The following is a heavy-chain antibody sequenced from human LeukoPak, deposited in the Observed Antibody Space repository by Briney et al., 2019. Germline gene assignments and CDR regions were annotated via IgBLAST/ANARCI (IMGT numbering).Heavy chain of an antibody. CDR3: ARPRGSGWRVFDY. V-gene: IGHV1-8*01. Sequence: ASVKVSCKASGYTFTTYDFNWVRQATGQGLEWMGWMNPKSGNVNYAQKFQGRVTITWNTSISTAYMELSSLTSEDTAIYYCARPRGSGWRVFDYWGQGTLVSVSS. CDR1: GYTFTTYD. J-gene: IGHJ4*02. D-gene: IGHD6-19*01. CDR2: MNPKSGNV.